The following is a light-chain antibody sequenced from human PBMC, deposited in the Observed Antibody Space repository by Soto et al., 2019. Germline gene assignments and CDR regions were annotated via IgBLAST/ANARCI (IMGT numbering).Light chain of an antibody. Sequence: QSVLTQPASVSGSPGQSITISCTGTSGDVGSYNLVSWYQQHPGKAPKLMIYEVSQRPSGVSNRFSGSKSGNTASLTISGLQAEDEADYYCCSYAGTSNVVFGGGTQLTVL. J-gene: IGLJ2*01. CDR3: CSYAGTSNVV. CDR2: EVS. CDR1: SGDVGSYNL. V-gene: IGLV2-23*02.